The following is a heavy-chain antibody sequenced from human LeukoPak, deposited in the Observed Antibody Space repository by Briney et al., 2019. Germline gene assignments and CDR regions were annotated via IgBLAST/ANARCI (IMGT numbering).Heavy chain of an antibody. CDR2: IYSGGTT. D-gene: IGHD3-22*01. V-gene: IGHV3-53*01. J-gene: IGHJ4*02. Sequence: PGGSLRLSCAASLFTVTIIYINSVRQAPGKGLEWVSLIYSGGTTNYADSVKGRFTISRDNSKNTLYLQMNSLRAEDTAVYYCARGLLGGSSGYPYLDYWGQGTLVTVSS. CDR1: LFTVTIIY. CDR3: ARGLLGGSSGYPYLDY.